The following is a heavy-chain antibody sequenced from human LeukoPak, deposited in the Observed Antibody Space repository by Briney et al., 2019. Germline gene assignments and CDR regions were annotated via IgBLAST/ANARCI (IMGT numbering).Heavy chain of an antibody. J-gene: IGHJ4*02. D-gene: IGHD2-15*01. V-gene: IGHV1-2*02. CDR1: GYTFTGYY. CDR3: ARSPYCSGGSCYPPLPFDY. CDR2: INPNSGGT. Sequence: GASVKVSCKASGYTFTGYYMHWVRQAPGQGLEWMGWINPNSGGTNYAQKFQGRVTMTRDTSISTAYMVLSRLRSDDTAVYYCARSPYCSGGSCYPPLPFDYWGQGTLVTVSS.